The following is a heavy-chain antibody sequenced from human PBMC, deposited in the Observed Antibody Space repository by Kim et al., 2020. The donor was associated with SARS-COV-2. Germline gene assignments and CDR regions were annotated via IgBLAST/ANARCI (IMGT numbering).Heavy chain of an antibody. Sequence: GGSLRLSCAASGFTFSNYSMNWVRQAPGKGLEWVSSISSNGSYIYYADSVKGRFTISRDNAKNTLYLQMNSLRAEDTAVYYCARDYASGGYSGASTGYFQPWGPGTLGTLS. J-gene: IGHJ1*01. D-gene: IGHD3-22*01. CDR1: GFTFSNYS. V-gene: IGHV3-21*01. CDR2: ISSNGSYI. CDR3: ARDYASGGYSGASTGYFQP.